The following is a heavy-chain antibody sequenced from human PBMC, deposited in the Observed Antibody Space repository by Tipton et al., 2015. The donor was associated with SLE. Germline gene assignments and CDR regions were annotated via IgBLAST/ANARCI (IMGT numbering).Heavy chain of an antibody. J-gene: IGHJ5*02. D-gene: IGHD3-22*01. Sequence: QSGAEVKKPGASVKVSCKASGYTFTSYDINWVRQATGQGLEWMGWMNPNSGNTGYAQKFQGRVTMTRNTSISTAYMELSSLRSEDTAVYYCARGPTYYYDSSGYSGRLYNWFAPWGQGTLVTVSS. CDR2: MNPNSGNT. CDR3: ARGPTYYYDSSGYSGRLYNWFAP. V-gene: IGHV1-8*01. CDR1: GYTFTSYD.